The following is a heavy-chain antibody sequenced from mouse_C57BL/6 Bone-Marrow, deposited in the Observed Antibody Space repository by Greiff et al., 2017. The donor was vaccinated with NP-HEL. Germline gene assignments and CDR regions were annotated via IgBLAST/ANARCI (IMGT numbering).Heavy chain of an antibody. Sequence: VQLVESGPELVKPGASVKISCKASGYAFSSSWMNWVKQRPGKGLEWIGRIYPGDGDTNYNGKFKGKATLTADKSSSTAYMQLSSLTSEDSAVYFCAREGYYGPFDYWGQGTTLTVSS. J-gene: IGHJ2*01. CDR1: GYAFSSSW. CDR2: IYPGDGDT. CDR3: AREGYYGPFDY. V-gene: IGHV1-82*01. D-gene: IGHD1-1*01.